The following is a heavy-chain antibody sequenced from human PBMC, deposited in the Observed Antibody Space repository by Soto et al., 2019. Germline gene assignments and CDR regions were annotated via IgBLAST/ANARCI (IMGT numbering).Heavy chain of an antibody. D-gene: IGHD6-19*01. V-gene: IGHV1-2*02. CDR1: GYTFSVFY. CDR2: INPNSGGT. J-gene: IGHJ4*02. Sequence: ASVKVSCEASGYTFSVFYMHWVRQAPGEGLEWMGWINPNSGGTKSAEKFQGRVTMTMDTTISTAYMELSRLTSDDTAVYYCASAAVTGTAGLDFWGQGTQVTVSS. CDR3: ASAAVTGTAGLDF.